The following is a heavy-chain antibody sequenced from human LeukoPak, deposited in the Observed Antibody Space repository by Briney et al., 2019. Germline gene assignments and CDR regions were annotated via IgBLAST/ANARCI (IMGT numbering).Heavy chain of an antibody. CDR2: ISVSGGNT. V-gene: IGHV3-23*01. CDR3: AKGRNEDGDAVLNY. CDR1: GLTFSVYA. D-gene: IGHD4-17*01. J-gene: IGHJ4*02. Sequence: PAGGSLRPSRAASGLTFSVYAMSWVRQAPGRGLGWVSSISVSGGNTFYEDSVKGRFTISRDNSKHTLYLQMNSLSAEDTAAYHCAKGRNEDGDAVLNYWGQGTLVTVSS.